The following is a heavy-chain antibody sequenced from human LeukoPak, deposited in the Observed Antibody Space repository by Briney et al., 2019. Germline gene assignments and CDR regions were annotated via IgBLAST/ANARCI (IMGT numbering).Heavy chain of an antibody. CDR2: ISAYNGNT. CDR3: ARAFFPLPPLNWGSYRRRREPVHYFDY. CDR1: GYTFTSYG. J-gene: IGHJ4*02. D-gene: IGHD3-16*02. Sequence: ASVKVSCKASGYTFTSYGNSWVRQAPGQGLEWMGWISAYNGNTNYAQKLQGRVTMTTDTSTSTAYMELRSLRSDDTAVYYCARAFFPLPPLNWGSYRRRREPVHYFDYWGQGTLVTVSS. V-gene: IGHV1-18*01.